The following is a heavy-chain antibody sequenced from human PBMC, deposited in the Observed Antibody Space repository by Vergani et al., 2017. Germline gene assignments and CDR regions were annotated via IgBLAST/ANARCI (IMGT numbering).Heavy chain of an antibody. CDR1: GGSITSSSYY. Sequence: QLHLQESGPGLVKPSETLSLTCTVSGGSITSSSYYWGWIRQPPGQGLEWIGNIYHSGVAYSNPSLKGRVTISVDTSKNQFSLEVTSVTAADTAIYFCARTESFILRYFHWALWGQGTLVTVSS. CDR2: IYHSGVA. CDR3: ARTESFILRYFHWAL. D-gene: IGHD3-9*01. J-gene: IGHJ4*02. V-gene: IGHV4-39*01.